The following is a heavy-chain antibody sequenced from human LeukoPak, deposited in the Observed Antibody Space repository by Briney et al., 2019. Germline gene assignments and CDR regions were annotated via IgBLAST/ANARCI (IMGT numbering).Heavy chain of an antibody. V-gene: IGHV1-2*02. J-gene: IGHJ6*03. CDR3: ARGVPSDTAMAYYYYYYMDV. CDR2: INPNSGGT. D-gene: IGHD5-18*01. Sequence: GASVKVSCKASGYTFTGYYMHWVRQAPGQGLEWMGWINPNSGGTNYAQKFQGRVTMTRDTSISTAYMELSRLRSDDTAVYYCARGVPSDTAMAYYYYYYMDVWGKGTTVTISS. CDR1: GYTFTGYY.